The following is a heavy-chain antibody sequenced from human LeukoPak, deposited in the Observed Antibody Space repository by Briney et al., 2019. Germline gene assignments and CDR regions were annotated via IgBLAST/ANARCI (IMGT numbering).Heavy chain of an antibody. D-gene: IGHD6-19*01. CDR3: AKEGSGWSPSG. CDR2: ISWNSGSI. CDR1: GFTFDDYA. J-gene: IGHJ4*02. Sequence: GGSLRLSCAASGFTFDDYAMHWVRQAPGKGLEWVSGISWNSGSIGYADSVKGRFTISRDNAKSSLYLQMNSLRAEDTALYYCAKEGSGWSPSGWGQGTLVTVSS. V-gene: IGHV3-9*01.